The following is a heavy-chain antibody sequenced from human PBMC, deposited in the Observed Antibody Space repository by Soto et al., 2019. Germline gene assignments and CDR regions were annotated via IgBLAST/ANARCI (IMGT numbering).Heavy chain of an antibody. Sequence: ASVKVSCKASGYTFTSYAMHWVRQAPGQRLEWMGWINAGNGNTKYSQKFQGRVTITRDTSASTAYMELSSLRSEDTAVYYRVGPTASGTDYYGMDVWGQGTTVTVSS. CDR3: VGPTASGTDYYGMDV. CDR1: GYTFTSYA. CDR2: INAGNGNT. V-gene: IGHV1-3*01. J-gene: IGHJ6*02. D-gene: IGHD1-7*01.